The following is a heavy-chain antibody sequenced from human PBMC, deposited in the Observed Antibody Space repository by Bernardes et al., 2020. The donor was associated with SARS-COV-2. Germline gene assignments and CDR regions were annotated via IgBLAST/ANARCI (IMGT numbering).Heavy chain of an antibody. CDR3: ASHRGSYYYDSSGSFDY. CDR1: GFTFSSYA. J-gene: IGHJ4*02. V-gene: IGHV3-23*01. D-gene: IGHD3-22*01. Sequence: GGSLRLSCAASGFTFSSYAMSWVRQAPGKGLEWVSAISGSGGSTYYADSVKGRFTISRDNSKNTLYLQMNSLRAEDTAVYYCASHRGSYYYDSSGSFDYWGQGTLVTVSS. CDR2: ISGSGGST.